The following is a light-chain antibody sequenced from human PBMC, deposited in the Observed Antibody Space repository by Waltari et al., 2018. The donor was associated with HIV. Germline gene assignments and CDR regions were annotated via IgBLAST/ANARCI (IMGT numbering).Light chain of an antibody. CDR2: DSN. J-gene: IGLJ2*01. CDR3: GTWDSSLSSVV. V-gene: IGLV1-51*01. CDR1: SSNIGNNY. Sequence: QSVLTQPPSVSAAPGQKVTISCSGSSSNIGNNYVSWYQQLPRTDPKLLIYDSNKRASGIPDRFSGSKSVTSASLGISGLQTGDEADYYCGTWDSSLSSVVFGGGTKLTVL.